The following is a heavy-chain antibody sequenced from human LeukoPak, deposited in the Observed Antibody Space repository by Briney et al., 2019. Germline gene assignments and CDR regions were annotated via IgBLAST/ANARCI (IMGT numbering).Heavy chain of an antibody. V-gene: IGHV4-31*03. CDR2: IYYSGST. D-gene: IGHD4-17*01. CDR1: GGSISSGGSY. CDR3: ARDLLNYGWFEP. Sequence: TLSLTCTVSGGSISSGGSYWGWIRQHPGKGLEWIGYIYYSGSTYYNPSLKSRVTISVDTSKNQFSLKLSAVTATDTAVYYCARDLLNYGWFEPWGQGTLVTVSS. J-gene: IGHJ5*02.